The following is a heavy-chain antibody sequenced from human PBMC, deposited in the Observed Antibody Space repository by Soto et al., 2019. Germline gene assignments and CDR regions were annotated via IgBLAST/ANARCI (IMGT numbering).Heavy chain of an antibody. J-gene: IGHJ4*02. V-gene: IGHV6-1*01. Sequence: SQTLSLTCAISGDSVSSRSAAWNWIRQSPSRGXEXLXXXYXRXXXYXXXAVSVKSRITINPDTSKNQLSLQLNSVTPEDTAMYYCARTQLVFDYWGQGTQVTVSS. CDR1: GDSVSSRSAA. CDR3: ARTQLVFDY. CDR2: XYXRXXXYX.